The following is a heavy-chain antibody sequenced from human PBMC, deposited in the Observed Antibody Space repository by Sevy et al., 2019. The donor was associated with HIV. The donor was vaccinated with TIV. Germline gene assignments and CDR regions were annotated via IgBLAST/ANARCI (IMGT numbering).Heavy chain of an antibody. CDR2: INRSSGGT. V-gene: IGHV1-2*02. CDR3: ARVLDDFWSGYQF. D-gene: IGHD3-3*01. CDR1: GYSFTGYY. J-gene: IGHJ4*02. Sequence: ASVKVSCKASGYSFTGYYIHWVRHAPGQGLEWMGWINRSSGGTMSAQKFNDKVTMTRDTSINKAYLELSRLGSDDTAVYYCARVLDDFWSGYQFWGQGTLVTVSS.